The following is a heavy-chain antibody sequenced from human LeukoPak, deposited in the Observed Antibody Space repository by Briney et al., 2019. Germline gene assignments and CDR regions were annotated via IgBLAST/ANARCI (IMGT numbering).Heavy chain of an antibody. CDR3: AKLWGDSAGDYMDV. CDR2: IRYDGSYK. CDR1: GFTFSSYD. D-gene: IGHD3-16*01. J-gene: IGHJ6*03. Sequence: GGSLRLSCAASGFTFSSYDIYWVRQAPGKGLEWVAFIRYDGSYKYYADSVKGRFTISRDNSKNTLYLQVNSLRPEDTAVYYCAKLWGDSAGDYMDVWGKGTTVIIS. V-gene: IGHV3-30*02.